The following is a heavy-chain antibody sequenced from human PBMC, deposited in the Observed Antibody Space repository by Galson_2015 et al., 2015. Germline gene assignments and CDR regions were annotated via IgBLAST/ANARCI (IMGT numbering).Heavy chain of an antibody. J-gene: IGHJ4*02. D-gene: IGHD2-15*01. V-gene: IGHV3-33*01. CDR3: ARDRLGYCSGDNCSPSAY. CDR2: IWYDGSNK. CDR1: GFTFSSYG. Sequence: SLRLSCAASGFTFSSYGMHWVRQAPSKGLEWVAVIWYDGSNKYYADSVKGRFTISRDNSKNTLYVQMNSLRAEDTAVYYCARDRLGYCSGDNCSPSAYRGQGT.